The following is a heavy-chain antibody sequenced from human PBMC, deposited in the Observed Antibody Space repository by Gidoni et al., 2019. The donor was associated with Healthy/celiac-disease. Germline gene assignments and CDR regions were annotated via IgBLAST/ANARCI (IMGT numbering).Heavy chain of an antibody. CDR1: GFTCSSYG. Sequence: QVQLVESGGGVVQPGRSLRLSCAASGFTCSSYGRHWVRRAPGKGLEWVAVIWYDGSNKYYADSVKGRFTISRDNSKNTLYLQMNSLRAEDTAVYYCAREFTGSSWQDFYYYGMDVWGQGTTVTVSS. CDR3: AREFTGSSWQDFYYYGMDV. J-gene: IGHJ6*02. CDR2: IWYDGSNK. D-gene: IGHD6-13*01. V-gene: IGHV3-33*01.